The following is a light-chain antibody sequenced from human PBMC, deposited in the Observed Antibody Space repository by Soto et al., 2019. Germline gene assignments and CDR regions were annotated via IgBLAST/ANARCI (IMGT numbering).Light chain of an antibody. CDR1: QSVNSY. CDR3: QQRSNWPLT. CDR2: DAS. V-gene: IGKV3-11*01. Sequence: EIVLTQSPATLSLSPGERATLSCRASQSVNSYLAWYQQKPGQAPRLLIYDASNRATGIPARFSGSGSGTDFTLTINSLEPEDFAVYYCQQRSNWPLTFGPGTKVDIK. J-gene: IGKJ3*01.